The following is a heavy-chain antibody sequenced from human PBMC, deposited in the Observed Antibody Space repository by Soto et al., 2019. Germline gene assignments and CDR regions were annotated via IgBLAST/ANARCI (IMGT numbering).Heavy chain of an antibody. Sequence: EVQLVESGGGLVQPGGSLRLSCIVSGINFNKYYMSWVRKAPGKGLEWVANIKEDESERFYVDSVRGRFTIPRDNARNSLYRQLNSLRVEDTAVYYCGGGNGWIFDYWGQGSLVTVSS. CDR1: GINFNKYY. J-gene: IGHJ4*02. V-gene: IGHV3-7*03. D-gene: IGHD6-19*01. CDR2: IKEDESER. CDR3: GGGNGWIFDY.